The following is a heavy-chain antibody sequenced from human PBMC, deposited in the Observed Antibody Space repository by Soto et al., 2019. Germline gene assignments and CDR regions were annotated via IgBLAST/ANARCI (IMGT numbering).Heavy chain of an antibody. D-gene: IGHD3-10*01. V-gene: IGHV3-30-3*01. CDR3: ARPHYGSGSYPYYCGMDV. Sequence: QVQLVESGGGVVQPGRSLRLSCAASGFTFSSYAMHWVRQAPGKGLEWVAVISYDGSNKYYADSVKGRFTISRDNSNNTLYLQMNSLRAEDTAVYYCARPHYGSGSYPYYCGMDVWGQGTTVIVSS. CDR2: ISYDGSNK. J-gene: IGHJ6*02. CDR1: GFTFSSYA.